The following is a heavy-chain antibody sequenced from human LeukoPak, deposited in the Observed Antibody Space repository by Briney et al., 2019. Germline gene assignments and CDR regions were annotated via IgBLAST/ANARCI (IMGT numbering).Heavy chain of an antibody. Sequence: GGSLRLSCAASGFSLRACDLIWVRQAPGKGLEWVSTISARGGTTYYTDSVKGRFTISRDRSKNTLYLQMNSLRAECTAVYYCAKDWWDEWGQGTLVTVSS. CDR3: AKDWWDE. V-gene: IGHV3-23*01. CDR2: ISARGGTT. J-gene: IGHJ4*02. CDR1: GFSLRACD. D-gene: IGHD1-26*01.